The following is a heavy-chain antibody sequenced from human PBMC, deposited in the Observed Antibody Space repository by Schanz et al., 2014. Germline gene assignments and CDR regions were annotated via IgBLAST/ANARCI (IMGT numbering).Heavy chain of an antibody. Sequence: QVQLQESGPGLVKPSQTLSLTCAVSGGSISSGGYTWSWIRQPPGKGLEWIGYIYYSGSTYYNPSRKSRVTRSVDTSKNHFSLMLGSVTAADTAVYYCARAAGPVDYWGQGTLVTVS. D-gene: IGHD6-13*01. J-gene: IGHJ4*02. CDR1: GGSISSGGYT. CDR2: IYYSGST. CDR3: ARAAGPVDY. V-gene: IGHV4-30-4*07.